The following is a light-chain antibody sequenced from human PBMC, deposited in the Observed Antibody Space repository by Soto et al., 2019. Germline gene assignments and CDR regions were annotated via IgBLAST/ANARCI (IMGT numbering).Light chain of an antibody. CDR1: QSVPSTY. V-gene: IGKV3-20*01. CDR2: GAS. Sequence: EIVLTQSPGTLSLSPGERATLSCRASQSVPSTYVAWYQQRPGQAPRLLIYGASTRAPGIPERFSGSGSGTDFTLTVSGLAPQDFAVYFCQQYGSSPPFTFGPGTKVDIK. J-gene: IGKJ3*01. CDR3: QQYGSSPPFT.